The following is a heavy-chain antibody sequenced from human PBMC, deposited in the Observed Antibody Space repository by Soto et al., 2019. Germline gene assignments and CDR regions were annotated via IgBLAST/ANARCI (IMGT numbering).Heavy chain of an antibody. J-gene: IGHJ3*02. CDR3: ATSTTGCAASEYAFDI. CDR2: IYPGDSET. Sequence: GESLKISCKGSGYSFTSYWIGWVRQMPGKGLEWMGIIYPGDSETRYSTSFQGQVTISADKSISTAYLQWSSLKASDPAMYYCATSTTGCAASEYAFDIWGQGTLVTVSS. V-gene: IGHV5-51*01. CDR1: GYSFTSYW. D-gene: IGHD6-25*01.